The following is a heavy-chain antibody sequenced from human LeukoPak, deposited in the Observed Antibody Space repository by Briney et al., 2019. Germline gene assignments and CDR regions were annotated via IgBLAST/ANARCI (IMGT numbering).Heavy chain of an antibody. CDR1: GYTFTSYG. CDR3: ARELGYCSGGSCYSDY. J-gene: IGHJ4*02. CDR2: ISAYNGNT. Sequence: APVKVSCKASGYTFTSYGISWVRQAPGQGLEWMGWISAYNGNTNYAQRLQGRVTMTTDTSTSTAYMELRSLRSDDTAVYYCARELGYCSGGSCYSDYWGQGTLVTVSS. D-gene: IGHD2-15*01. V-gene: IGHV1-18*01.